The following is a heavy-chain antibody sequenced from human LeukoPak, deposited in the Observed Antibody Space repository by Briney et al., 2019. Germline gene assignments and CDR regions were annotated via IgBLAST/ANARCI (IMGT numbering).Heavy chain of an antibody. CDR2: IIPIFGTA. J-gene: IGHJ3*02. V-gene: IGHV1-69*13. Sequence: SVKVSCKASGGTFSSYAISWVRQAPGQGLEWMGGIIPIFGTANYAQKFQGRVTITADESTSTAYMELSSLRSEDTAVYSCARTFGYCTRTNCQIGTRGDAFDIWGQGTMVTVSS. CDR1: GGTFSSYA. D-gene: IGHD2-2*03. CDR3: ARTFGYCTRTNCQIGTRGDAFDI.